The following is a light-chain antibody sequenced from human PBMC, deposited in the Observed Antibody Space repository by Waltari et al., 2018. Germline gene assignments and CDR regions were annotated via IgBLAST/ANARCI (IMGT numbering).Light chain of an antibody. CDR1: QLGEKY. J-gene: IGLJ3*02. CDR3: YSATDNYRV. CDR2: QHT. Sequence: SYELTQPPSVSASPGQTASITGIGVQLGEKYTSWYQQKPGQSPVLVIYQHTKRPSMIPERFSGSNSGNTATLTVSGTQAVDEGDYYCYSATDNYRVFGGGTKLTVL. V-gene: IGLV3-1*01.